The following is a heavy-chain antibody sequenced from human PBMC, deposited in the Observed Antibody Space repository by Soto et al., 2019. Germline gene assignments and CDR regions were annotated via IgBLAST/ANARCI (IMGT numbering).Heavy chain of an antibody. J-gene: IGHJ4*02. Sequence: LRLSCAASGFSFRSYWMHWVRQAPGKGLVWVSRIDGDGTITNYADSVKGRFTVSRDNAKDTLYLQMNSLRAEDTAVYYCAGGRVGVVEPLESWGQGTLVTVSS. CDR3: AGGRVGVVEPLES. CDR2: IDGDGTIT. D-gene: IGHD2-15*01. V-gene: IGHV3-74*01. CDR1: GFSFRSYW.